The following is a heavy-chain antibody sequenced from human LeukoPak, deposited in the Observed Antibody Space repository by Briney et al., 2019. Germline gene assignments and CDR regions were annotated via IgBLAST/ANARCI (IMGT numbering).Heavy chain of an antibody. CDR2: MNPNSGNT. D-gene: IGHD3-10*01. CDR1: GYTFTSYD. Sequence: ASVKVSCKASGYTFTSYDINWVRQATGQGLEWMGWMNPNSGNTGYAQKFQGRVTMTRNTSISTAYMELSSLRSEDTAVYYCARGWITMVRGVRGNWFDPWGQGTLVTVSS. J-gene: IGHJ5*02. CDR3: ARGWITMVRGVRGNWFDP. V-gene: IGHV1-8*01.